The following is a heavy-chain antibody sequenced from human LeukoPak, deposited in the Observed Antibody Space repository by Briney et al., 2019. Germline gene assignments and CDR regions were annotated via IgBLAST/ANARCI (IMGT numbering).Heavy chain of an antibody. Sequence: EASVKVSCKASGYTFTSYGISWVRQAPGQGLEWMGGIIPIFGTANYAQKFQGRVTITADESTSTAYMELSSLRSEDTAVYYCARDEGEAATGSYYYYYYGMDVWGQGTTVTVSS. V-gene: IGHV1-69*13. D-gene: IGHD6-13*01. CDR1: GYTFTSYG. CDR2: IIPIFGTA. CDR3: ARDEGEAATGSYYYYYYGMDV. J-gene: IGHJ6*02.